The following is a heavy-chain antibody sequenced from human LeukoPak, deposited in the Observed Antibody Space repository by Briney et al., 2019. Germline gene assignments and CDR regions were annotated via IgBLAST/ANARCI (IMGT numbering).Heavy chain of an antibody. D-gene: IGHD3-9*01. Sequence: GSLRLSCVASGFRFSSYVMSWVRQAPGKGLEYVSSIDGSDGASYYADSVKGRFTISRDNAKKTLYLQMNSLRAEGTAVYYCARSIGLTGGGVDVWGQGTTVTVSS. CDR3: ARSIGLTGGGVDV. CDR2: IDGSDGAS. J-gene: IGHJ6*02. CDR1: GFRFSSYV. V-gene: IGHV3-23*01.